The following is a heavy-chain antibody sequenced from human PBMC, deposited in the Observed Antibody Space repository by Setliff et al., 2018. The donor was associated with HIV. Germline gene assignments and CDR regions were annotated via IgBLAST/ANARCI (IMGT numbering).Heavy chain of an antibody. CDR1: GFTFSSYA. CDR2: ISGSGGST. J-gene: IGHJ6*02. V-gene: IGHV3-23*01. Sequence: GGSLRLSCAASGFTFSSYAMSWVRQAPGKGLEWVSAISGSGGSTYYADSVKGRFTISRDNSKNTLYLQMNSLRAEDTAVYYCAKDCRVGWVFTYGMDVWGQGTLVPVSS. D-gene: IGHD6-13*01. CDR3: AKDCRVGWVFTYGMDV.